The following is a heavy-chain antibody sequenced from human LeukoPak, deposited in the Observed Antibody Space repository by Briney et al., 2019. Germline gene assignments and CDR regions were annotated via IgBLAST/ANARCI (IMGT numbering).Heavy chain of an antibody. J-gene: IGHJ5*02. CDR2: INHSGST. Sequence: PSETLSLTCAVYGGSFSGYYWSWIRQPPGKGLEWIGEINHSGSTNYNPSLKSRVTISVDTSKNRFSLKLSSVTAADTAVYYCARGREDSHWFDPWGQGTLVTVSS. D-gene: IGHD1-26*01. CDR3: ARGREDSHWFDP. CDR1: GGSFSGYY. V-gene: IGHV4-34*01.